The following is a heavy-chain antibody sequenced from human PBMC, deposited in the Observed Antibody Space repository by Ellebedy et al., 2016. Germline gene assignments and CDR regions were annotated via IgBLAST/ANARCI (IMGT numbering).Heavy chain of an antibody. CDR2: ISYDGSNK. J-gene: IGHJ2*01. V-gene: IGHV3-30-3*01. CDR3: AKDFRSGKYCSGGSCYFFYWYFDL. CDR1: GFTFSSYA. Sequence: GESLKISCAASGFTFSSYAMHWVRQAPGKGLEWVAVISYDGSNKYYADSVKGRFTISRDNSKNTLYLQMNSLRTEDTAVYYCAKDFRSGKYCSGGSCYFFYWYFDLWGRGTLVTVSS. D-gene: IGHD2-15*01.